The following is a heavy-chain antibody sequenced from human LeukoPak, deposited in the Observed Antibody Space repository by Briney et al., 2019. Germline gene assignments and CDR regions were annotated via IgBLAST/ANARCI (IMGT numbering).Heavy chain of an antibody. CDR3: AREVGSSGWYHRDNWFDP. J-gene: IGHJ5*02. V-gene: IGHV3-30*04. CDR1: GFTFSSYA. Sequence: GRSLRLSCAASGFTFSSYAMHWVRQAPGKGLEWVAVISYDGSNKYYADSVKGRFTISRDNSKNTLYLQMNSLRAEDTAVYYCAREVGSSGWYHRDNWFDPWGQGTLVTVSS. D-gene: IGHD6-19*01. CDR2: ISYDGSNK.